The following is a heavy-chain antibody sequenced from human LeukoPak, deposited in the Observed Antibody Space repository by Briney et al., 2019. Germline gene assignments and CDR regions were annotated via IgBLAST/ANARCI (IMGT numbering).Heavy chain of an antibody. CDR1: GYTFTGYY. V-gene: IGHV1-2*02. CDR3: SREDF. Sequence: GASVKVSCKASGYTFTGYYIHWVRQAPEQGLEWMAWIHPNSGDTNYAQKFQGRVTVTRDTSINTVYMELTSLRSDDTAVYYCSREDFWGQGTLVTVSS. CDR2: IHPNSGDT. J-gene: IGHJ4*02.